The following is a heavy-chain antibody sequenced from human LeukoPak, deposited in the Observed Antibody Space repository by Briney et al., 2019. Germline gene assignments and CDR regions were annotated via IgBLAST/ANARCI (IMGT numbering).Heavy chain of an antibody. CDR1: GFTFSNYG. D-gene: IGHD6-13*01. Sequence: PGGSLRLSCVGSGFTFSNYGMHWVRQAPGKGLEWVCFIKTKTDGGTTDYAAPVKGRFTISRDDSESMVYLQMNSLKIEDTAVYYCTTDSLQQGPRWGQGTLVTVSS. CDR2: IKTKTDGGTT. CDR3: TTDSLQQGPR. V-gene: IGHV3-15*07. J-gene: IGHJ1*01.